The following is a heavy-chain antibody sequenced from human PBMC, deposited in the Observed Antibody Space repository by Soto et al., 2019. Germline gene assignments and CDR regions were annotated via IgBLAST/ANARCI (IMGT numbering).Heavy chain of an antibody. CDR3: AREGNTQGGYYYYGMDV. D-gene: IGHD3-16*01. CDR2: ISSSRTYI. V-gene: IGHV3-21*01. J-gene: IGHJ6*02. Sequence: GGSLRLSCAASGFTFSTYGINWVRQAPGKGLEWVSSISSSRTYIYYADSVKGRFTISRDNAKNSLYLQMNSLRAEDTAVYYCAREGNTQGGYYYYGMDVWGQGTTVTVSS. CDR1: GFTFSTYG.